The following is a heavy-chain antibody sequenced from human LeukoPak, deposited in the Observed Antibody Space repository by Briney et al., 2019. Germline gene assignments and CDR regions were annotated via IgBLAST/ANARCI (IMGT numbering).Heavy chain of an antibody. CDR2: ISGDGGST. Sequence: PGGSLRLSCAASGFTFDDYAMHWVRQAPGKGLEWVSVISGDGGSTYYADSVKGRFTISRDNAKKSMYLQMTSLRAEDTAVYYCARGGCRPDYWGQGTLVTASS. CDR3: ARGGCRPDY. D-gene: IGHD2-8*01. V-gene: IGHV3-43*02. J-gene: IGHJ4*02. CDR1: GFTFDDYA.